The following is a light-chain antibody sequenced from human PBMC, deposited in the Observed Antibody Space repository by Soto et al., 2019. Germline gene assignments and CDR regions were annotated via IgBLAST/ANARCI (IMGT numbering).Light chain of an antibody. CDR2: GNI. J-gene: IGLJ3*02. V-gene: IGLV1-40*01. CDR1: SSNIGAGYD. Sequence: QSVLTQPPSVSGAPGQSVTISCTVSSSNIGAGYDVNWYQQLPGTAPKLLIYGNINRPSGVPERFSGSKSGTSASLAITGLQAEDEADYYCQSYDSSLSGSVFGGGTKLTVL. CDR3: QSYDSSLSGSV.